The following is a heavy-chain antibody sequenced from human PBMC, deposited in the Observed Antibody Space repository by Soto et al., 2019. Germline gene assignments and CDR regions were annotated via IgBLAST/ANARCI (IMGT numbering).Heavy chain of an antibody. CDR3: DRQGVALELDF. CDR1: GFTFNIAA. D-gene: IGHD2-21*01. J-gene: IGHJ4*02. CDR2: IRNKANGYAA. Sequence: GGSLRLSCAASGFTFNIAAIHWVRQASGKGLEWVGLIRNKANGYAAAYAPSVKGRITVSRDDSKNMAFLEMNSLKTEDTAVYYCDRQGVALELDFWGQGTLVTVSS. V-gene: IGHV3-73*01.